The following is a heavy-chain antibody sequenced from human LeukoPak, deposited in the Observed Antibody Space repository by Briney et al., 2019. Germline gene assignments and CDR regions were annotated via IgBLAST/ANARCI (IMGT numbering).Heavy chain of an antibody. D-gene: IGHD1-26*01. CDR1: GGTFSSYA. Sequence: ASVKVSCKASGGTFSSYAISWVRQAPGQGLEWMGGIIPIFGTANYAQKFQGRVTITADESTSTAYMELSSLRSEDTAVYYCARGGGSGRGFDYWGQGTLVTVSS. CDR3: ARGGGSGRGFDY. J-gene: IGHJ4*02. CDR2: IIPIFGTA. V-gene: IGHV1-69*13.